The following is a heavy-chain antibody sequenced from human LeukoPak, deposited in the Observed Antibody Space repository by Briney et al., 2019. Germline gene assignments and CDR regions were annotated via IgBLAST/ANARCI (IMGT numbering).Heavy chain of an antibody. D-gene: IGHD3-3*01. Sequence: ASVKVSCKAFGYTFTSYHMHWVRQAPGQGLEWMGIISPYGGSTSYAQKFQGRVTITRNTSISTAYMELSSLRSEDTAVYYCARGYYDFWSGYLHFDYWGQGTLVTVSS. CDR3: ARGYYDFWSGYLHFDY. CDR1: GYTFTSYH. CDR2: ISPYGGST. V-gene: IGHV1-46*01. J-gene: IGHJ4*02.